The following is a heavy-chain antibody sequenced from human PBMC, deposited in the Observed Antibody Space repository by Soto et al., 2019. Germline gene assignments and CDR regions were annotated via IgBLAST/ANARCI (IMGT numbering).Heavy chain of an antibody. J-gene: IGHJ5*02. V-gene: IGHV4-39*01. CDR2: IYYSGSS. CDR1: GGPISSDSYY. Sequence: SETLSLTCTVSGGPISSDSYYWGWIRQSPEKGLEWIGSIYYSGSSNYNPSLKSRVIISMDTSKNQISLKLTSVTAADTAVYYYARHQHTVTTFRWFDLWGQGTLVTVSS. CDR3: ARHQHTVTTFRWFDL. D-gene: IGHD4-17*01.